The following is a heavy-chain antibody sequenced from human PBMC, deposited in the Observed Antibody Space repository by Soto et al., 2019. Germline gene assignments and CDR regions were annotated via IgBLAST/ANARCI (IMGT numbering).Heavy chain of an antibody. CDR2: ISSNGGST. J-gene: IGHJ4*02. CDR1: GFSLSVHG. D-gene: IGHD3-3*01. Sequence: GGSLRLSCAASGFSLSVHGMSWVRQAPGKGLQWVAYISSNGGSTYYADSVKGRFTISRDNSKNTLYLQMSSLRAEDTAVYYCVKDGSYYDFRSEGAKIGYWGQGTLVTVSS. V-gene: IGHV3-64D*08. CDR3: VKDGSYYDFRSEGAKIGY.